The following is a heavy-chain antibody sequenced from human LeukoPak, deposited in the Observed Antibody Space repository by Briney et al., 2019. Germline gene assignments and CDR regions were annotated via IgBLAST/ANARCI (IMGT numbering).Heavy chain of an antibody. Sequence: PSDPLSLTCAVYGGSFSGYYWSWIRQPPGKGLEWTGEINHSGSTNYNPSLKSRVTISVDTSKNQFSLKLSSVTAADTAVYYCARKSSGYCSSTSCYGSNYYYYYGMDVWGQGTTVTVSS. CDR1: GGSFSGYY. CDR3: ARKSSGYCSSTSCYGSNYYYYYGMDV. CDR2: INHSGST. J-gene: IGHJ6*02. D-gene: IGHD2-2*01. V-gene: IGHV4-34*01.